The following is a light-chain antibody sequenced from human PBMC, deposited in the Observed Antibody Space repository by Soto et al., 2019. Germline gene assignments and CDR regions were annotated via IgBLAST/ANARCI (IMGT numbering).Light chain of an antibody. Sequence: QSALTQPRSVSGSPGQSVTISCTGTSSDVGGYNYVSWYQQHPGKAPKLMIYDVSKRPSGVPDRFSGSKSGNTASLTISGLQAEDEADYYGCSYAGSYTWVFGTGTQLTVL. CDR3: CSYAGSYTWV. CDR2: DVS. J-gene: IGLJ1*01. V-gene: IGLV2-11*01. CDR1: SSDVGGYNY.